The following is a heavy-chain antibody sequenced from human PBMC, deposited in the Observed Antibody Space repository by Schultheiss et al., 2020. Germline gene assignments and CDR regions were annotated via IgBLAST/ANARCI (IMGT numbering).Heavy chain of an antibody. CDR2: IKSKTDGGTT. V-gene: IGHV3-15*01. J-gene: IGHJ6*02. D-gene: IGHD2-15*01. CDR3: ARDRVVADSYYYYYGMDV. CDR1: GFTFSGSA. Sequence: GGSLRLSCAASGFTFSGSAMHWVRQASGKGLEWVGRIKSKTDGGTTDYAAPVKGRFTISRDDSKNTLYLQMNSLKTEDTAVYYCARDRVVADSYYYYYGMDVWGQGTTVTVSS.